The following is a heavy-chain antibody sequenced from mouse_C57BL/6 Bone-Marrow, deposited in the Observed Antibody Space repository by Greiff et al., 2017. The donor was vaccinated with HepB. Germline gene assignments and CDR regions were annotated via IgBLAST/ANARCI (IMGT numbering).Heavy chain of an antibody. D-gene: IGHD1-1*01. Sequence: QVQLQQPGAELVKPGASVKLSCKASGYTFTSYWMHWVKQRPGQGLEWIGMIHPNSGSTNYNEKFKSKATLTVDKSSSTAYMQLSSLTSEDSAVYYCARGYYGSSYGYFDYWGQGTTLTVSS. CDR2: IHPNSGST. V-gene: IGHV1-64*01. CDR3: ARGYYGSSYGYFDY. J-gene: IGHJ2*01. CDR1: GYTFTSYW.